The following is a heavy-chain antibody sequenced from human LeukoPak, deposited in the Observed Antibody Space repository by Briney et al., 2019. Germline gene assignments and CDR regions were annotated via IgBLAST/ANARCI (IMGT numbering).Heavy chain of an antibody. CDR1: GGTFSSYA. CDR3: ASLLRWGKYFDY. Sequence: GSSVKVSCKASGGTFSSYAISWVRQAPGQGLEWMGRIIPILGIANYAQKFQGRVTITADKSTSTAYMELSSLRSEDTAVYYCASLLRWGKYFDYWGQGTLVTVSS. J-gene: IGHJ4*02. D-gene: IGHD4-23*01. V-gene: IGHV1-69*04. CDR2: IIPILGIA.